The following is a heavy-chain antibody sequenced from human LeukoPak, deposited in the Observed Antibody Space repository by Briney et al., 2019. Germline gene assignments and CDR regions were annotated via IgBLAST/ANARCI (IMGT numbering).Heavy chain of an antibody. CDR3: ARDNHGIAVAGNFDY. D-gene: IGHD6-19*01. CDR1: GYTFTGYY. V-gene: IGHV1-2*02. J-gene: IGHJ4*02. Sequence: ASVKVSCKASGYTFTGYYMHWVRQAPGQGLEWMGWINSNSGGTNYAQKFQGRVTMTRDTSISTAYMELSRLRSDDTAVYYCARDNHGIAVAGNFDYWGQGTLVTVSS. CDR2: INSNSGGT.